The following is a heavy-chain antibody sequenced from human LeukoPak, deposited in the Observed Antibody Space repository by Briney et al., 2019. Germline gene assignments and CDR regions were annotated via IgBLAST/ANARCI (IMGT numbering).Heavy chain of an antibody. V-gene: IGHV1-8*01. J-gene: IGHJ6*02. Sequence: ASVKVSCKASGYTFTSYDINWVRQATGQGLEWMGWMNPNSGNTGYAQKFQGRVTMTRNTSISTAYMELSSLRSEDTAVNYCARSGYSSGWYGNYYYYGMDVWGQGTTVTVSS. D-gene: IGHD6-19*01. CDR3: ARSGYSSGWYGNYYYYGMDV. CDR1: GYTFTSYD. CDR2: MNPNSGNT.